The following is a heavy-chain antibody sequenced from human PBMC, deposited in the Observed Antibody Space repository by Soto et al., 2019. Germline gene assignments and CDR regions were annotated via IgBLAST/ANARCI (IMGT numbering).Heavy chain of an antibody. Sequence: GASVKVSCKASGGTFSSYAISWVRQAPGQGLECMGGIIPIFGTAKYAQKFQGRVTITADESTSTAYMELSSLRSEDTAVYYCARVNYLDYYYMDVWGKGTTVTVSS. CDR3: ARVNYLDYYYMDV. CDR1: GGTFSSYA. D-gene: IGHD1-7*01. CDR2: IIPIFGTA. V-gene: IGHV1-69*13. J-gene: IGHJ6*03.